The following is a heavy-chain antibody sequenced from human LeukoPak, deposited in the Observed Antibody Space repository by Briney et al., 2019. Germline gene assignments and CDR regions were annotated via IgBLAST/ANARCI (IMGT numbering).Heavy chain of an antibody. D-gene: IGHD1-26*01. V-gene: IGHV1-2*02. Sequence: ASVKVSCKASGYTFTGYYMHWVRQAPGQGLEWMGWINPNSGGTNYAQKFQGRVTMTRDTSISTAYMELSRLRSDDTAVYYCARRGGSYNSRGAFDIWGQGTMVTVSS. CDR3: ARRGGSYNSRGAFDI. CDR2: INPNSGGT. J-gene: IGHJ3*02. CDR1: GYTFTGYY.